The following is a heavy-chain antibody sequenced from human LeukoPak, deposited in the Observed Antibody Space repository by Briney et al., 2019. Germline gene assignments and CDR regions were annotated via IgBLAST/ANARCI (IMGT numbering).Heavy chain of an antibody. CDR3: ARESDLSHYDRTDY. J-gene: IGHJ4*02. D-gene: IGHD3-22*01. Sequence: SETLSLTCTVSGGSISSYYWSWIRQPIGKGLEWIGRIYTSGSTNYNPTLRSRVTISADTSKNQLSLKLSSVTAADTAVYYCARESDLSHYDRTDYWGQGTLVTVSS. V-gene: IGHV4-4*07. CDR1: GGSISSYY. CDR2: IYTSGST.